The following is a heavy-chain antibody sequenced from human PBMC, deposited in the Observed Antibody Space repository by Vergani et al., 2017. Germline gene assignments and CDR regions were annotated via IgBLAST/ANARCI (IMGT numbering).Heavy chain of an antibody. J-gene: IGHJ6*03. V-gene: IGHV4-34*01. Sequence: QVQLQQWGGGLLKPSETLSLTCVVNGGSLTSYHRTWIRQSPGEGLEWVGDIDHTGRPDYNPSPKSRLTMSVDKSRNQFPLTLNSVTATDTAIYFCARVNTETNGHLYYYYYMDVWGQGTAVTVS. CDR3: ARVNTETNGHLYYYYYMDV. CDR2: IDHTGRP. CDR1: GGSLTSYH. D-gene: IGHD4-11*01.